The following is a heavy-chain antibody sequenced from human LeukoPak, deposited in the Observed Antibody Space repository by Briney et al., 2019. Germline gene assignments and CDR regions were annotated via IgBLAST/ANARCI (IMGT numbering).Heavy chain of an antibody. Sequence: GGSLRLSCAASGFTFSSYAMHWVRQAPGKGLEWVAVISYDGSNKYYADSVKGRFTISRDNSKNTLYLQMNSLRAEDTAVYYCARDQNIGRVGGFGYWGQGTLVTVSS. CDR1: GFTFSSYA. J-gene: IGHJ4*02. CDR3: ARDQNIGRVGGFGY. D-gene: IGHD2-8*02. CDR2: ISYDGSNK. V-gene: IGHV3-30-3*01.